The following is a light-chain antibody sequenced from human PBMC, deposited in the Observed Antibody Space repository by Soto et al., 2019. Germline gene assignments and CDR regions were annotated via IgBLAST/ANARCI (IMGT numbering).Light chain of an antibody. Sequence: EIGLTQSPGTLSLSPGERATLSCRASQTISSSDLAWYQQKSGQAPRLLIFGASSRAPDIPYRFSGSGSGTDFTLTISGLDPEDFAVYDCQVSGYSPPKYTFGQGPMLEI. CDR1: QTISSSD. J-gene: IGKJ2*01. CDR2: GAS. V-gene: IGKV3-20*01. CDR3: QVSGYSPPKYT.